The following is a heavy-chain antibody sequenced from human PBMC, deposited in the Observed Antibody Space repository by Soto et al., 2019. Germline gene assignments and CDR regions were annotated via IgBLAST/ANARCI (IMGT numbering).Heavy chain of an antibody. D-gene: IGHD6-19*01. CDR3: ARGPVAGTLYYYYYGMDV. Sequence: GASVKVSCKASGYTFTSYGISWVRQAPGQGLEWMGWISAYNGNTNYAQKLQGRVTMTRNTSISTAYMELSSLRSEDTAVYYCARGPVAGTLYYYYYGMDVWGQGTTVTVSS. CDR2: ISAYNGNT. J-gene: IGHJ6*02. CDR1: GYTFTSYG. V-gene: IGHV1-18*04.